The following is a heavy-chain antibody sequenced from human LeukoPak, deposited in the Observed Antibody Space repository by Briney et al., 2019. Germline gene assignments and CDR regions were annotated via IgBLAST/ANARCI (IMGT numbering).Heavy chain of an antibody. J-gene: IGHJ4*02. D-gene: IGHD1-26*01. CDR3: ARVRGSYCSDY. Sequence: TGGSLRLSCAASGFTFSDYYMSWIRQAPGKGLEWVSYISSSGSTIHYADSVKGRFTISRDNAKNSLYLQMNSLRAEDTAMYYCARVRGSYCSDYWGQGTLVTVSS. CDR1: GFTFSDYY. V-gene: IGHV3-11*04. CDR2: ISSSGSTI.